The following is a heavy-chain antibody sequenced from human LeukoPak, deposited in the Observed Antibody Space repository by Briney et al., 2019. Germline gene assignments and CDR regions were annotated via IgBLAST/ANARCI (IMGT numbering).Heavy chain of an antibody. V-gene: IGHV1-24*01. D-gene: IGHD2-15*01. CDR1: GYTLTELS. Sequence: ASVKVSCKVSGYTLTELSIHWVRQAPGKGLEWMGGFNPEDGEKIYVQKFQGRVTMTEDTSIDTAYMELSSLRSEDTAMYYCSTDPVGYCSSDSCYSVAYWGQGTLVTASS. CDR2: FNPEDGEK. J-gene: IGHJ4*02. CDR3: STDPVGYCSSDSCYSVAY.